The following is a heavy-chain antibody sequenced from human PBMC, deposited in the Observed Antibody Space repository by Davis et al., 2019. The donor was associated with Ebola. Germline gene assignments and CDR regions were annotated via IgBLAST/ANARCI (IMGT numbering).Heavy chain of an antibody. CDR2: INHSGCT. Sequence: PSETLSLTCDVYSGSFSDYYWTWIRQPPGKGLEWIGEINHSGCTNYNPSLESRVTMSVDTSKNQFSLKLSSVTAADTAVYYCARDGLWSGYYTASYYYYGMDVWGQGTTVTVSS. D-gene: IGHD3-3*01. CDR3: ARDGLWSGYYTASYYYYGMDV. V-gene: IGHV4-34*01. J-gene: IGHJ6*02. CDR1: SGSFSDYY.